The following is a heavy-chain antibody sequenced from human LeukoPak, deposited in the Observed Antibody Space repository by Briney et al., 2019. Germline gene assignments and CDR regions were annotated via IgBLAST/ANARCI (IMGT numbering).Heavy chain of an antibody. V-gene: IGHV4-59*08. CDR2: VYYCGST. D-gene: IGHD3-22*01. CDR3: ARHSMMASYNWFDP. J-gene: IGHJ5*02. Sequence: PSETLSLTCTVSGGSIRNYYWSWIRQPPGKGLEWIGYVYYCGSTDYNPSLKSRVAISVDPSKNHFSLSLSSVTAADTAVYYCARHSMMASYNWFDPWGQGTQVTVSS. CDR1: GGSIRNYY.